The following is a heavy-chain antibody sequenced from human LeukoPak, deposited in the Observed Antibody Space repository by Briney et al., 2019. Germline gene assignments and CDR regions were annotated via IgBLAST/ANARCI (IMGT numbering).Heavy chain of an antibody. CDR3: ARGGGYSSGWLPIGMDV. V-gene: IGHV3-74*01. Sequence: GGSLRLSCGASGFTFSSYWMHWVRQAPGKGLVWVSRINSDGSSTSYADSVKGRFTISRDNAKNTLYLQMNSLRAEDTAVYYCARGGGYSSGWLPIGMDVWGQGTTVTVSS. CDR2: INSDGSST. D-gene: IGHD6-19*01. CDR1: GFTFSSYW. J-gene: IGHJ6*02.